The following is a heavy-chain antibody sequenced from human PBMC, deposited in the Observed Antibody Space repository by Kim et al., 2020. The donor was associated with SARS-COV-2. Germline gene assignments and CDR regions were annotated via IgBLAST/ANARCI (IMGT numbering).Heavy chain of an antibody. J-gene: IGHJ3*02. CDR2: IYYSGST. D-gene: IGHD6-13*01. Sequence: SETLSLTCTVSGGSVSSGSYYWSWIRQPPGKGLEWIGYIYYSGSTNYNPSLKSRVTISVDTSKNQFSLKLSSVTAADTAVYYCARGKSSSPRDAFDIWGQGTMVTVSS. V-gene: IGHV4-61*01. CDR1: GGSVSSGSYY. CDR3: ARGKSSSPRDAFDI.